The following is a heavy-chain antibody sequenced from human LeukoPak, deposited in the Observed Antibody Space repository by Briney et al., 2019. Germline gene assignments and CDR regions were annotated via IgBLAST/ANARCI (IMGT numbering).Heavy chain of an antibody. V-gene: IGHV4-34*01. CDR2: INHSGST. CDR3: ASEVPVLTGVY. J-gene: IGHJ4*02. D-gene: IGHD4/OR15-4a*01. CDR1: GGSFSGYY. Sequence: SETLSLTCAVYGGSFSGYYWSWIRQPPGKGLEWIGEINHSGSTNYNPSLKSRVTISVDTSKNQFSLKLSSVTAADTAVYYCASEVPVLTGVYWGQGTLVTVSS.